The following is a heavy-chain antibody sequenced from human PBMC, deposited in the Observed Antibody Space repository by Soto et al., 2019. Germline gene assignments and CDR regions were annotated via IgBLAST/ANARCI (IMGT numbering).Heavy chain of an antibody. CDR3: ARENQLLFGSYYYGMDV. CDR2: IYYSGST. J-gene: IGHJ6*02. D-gene: IGHD2-2*01. V-gene: IGHV4-59*01. CDR1: GGSISRYY. Sequence: SETLSLTCTVSGGSISRYYWSWIRQPPGKGLEWIGYIYYSGSTNYNPSLKSRVTISVDTSKNQFSLKLSSVTAADTAVYYCARENQLLFGSYYYGMDVWGQGTTVTVSS.